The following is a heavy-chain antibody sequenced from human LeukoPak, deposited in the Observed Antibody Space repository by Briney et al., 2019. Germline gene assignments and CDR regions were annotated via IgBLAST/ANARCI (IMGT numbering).Heavy chain of an antibody. CDR2: VFSDGRT. J-gene: IGHJ4*02. V-gene: IGHV3-53*01. Sequence: GGSLRLSCGASGFTVSNHHMTWVRQTPGKGLECVSVVFSDGRTSYTDSVKGRFTISRDSSKNTLFLYLDKLRAEDTAVYYCARGYMYYVYWGQGTLVTVSS. CDR3: ARGYMYYVY. D-gene: IGHD3-16*01. CDR1: GFTVSNHH.